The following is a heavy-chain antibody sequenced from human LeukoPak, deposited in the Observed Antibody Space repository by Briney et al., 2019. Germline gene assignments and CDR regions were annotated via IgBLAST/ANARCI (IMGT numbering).Heavy chain of an antibody. CDR1: GGSIRSYY. J-gene: IGHJ2*01. D-gene: IGHD6-13*01. CDR2: IYYQGST. Sequence: SETLSLTCTVSGGSIRSYYWSWIRQPPGKGLEWIGYIYYQGSTNYNPSLKSRVTISVDTSKNHFSLKLTSVTAADTAVYYCARVYYSSSYDYWYFDLWGRGTLVTVSS. CDR3: ARVYYSSSYDYWYFDL. V-gene: IGHV4-59*01.